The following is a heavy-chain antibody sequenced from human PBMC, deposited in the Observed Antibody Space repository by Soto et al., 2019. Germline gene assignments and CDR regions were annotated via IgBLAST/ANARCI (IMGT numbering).Heavy chain of an antibody. CDR3: ARGARLGGGYYYYMDV. D-gene: IGHD6-6*01. CDR1: GGSVSSGSYY. CDR2: IYYSGST. Sequence: SETLSLTSTVSGGSVSSGSYYWSWIRQPPGKGLEWIGHIYYSGSTNYNPSLKSRVTISVDTTKTQFSLKLSSVTAAATAEYYWARGARLGGGYYYYMDVWGKGTTVTVSS. V-gene: IGHV4-61*01. J-gene: IGHJ6*03.